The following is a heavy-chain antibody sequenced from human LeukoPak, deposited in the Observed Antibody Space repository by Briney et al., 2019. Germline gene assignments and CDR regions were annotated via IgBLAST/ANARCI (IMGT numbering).Heavy chain of an antibody. CDR3: AKRPTYYYYMDV. Sequence: PGGSLRLSCAASGFTFSSYAMSWVRQAPGKGLEWVSAISGSGGSTYYADSVKGRLTISRDNSKNTLYLQMNSLRAEDTAVYYCAKRPTYYYYMDVWGKGTTVTVSS. J-gene: IGHJ6*03. CDR1: GFTFSSYA. V-gene: IGHV3-23*01. CDR2: ISGSGGST.